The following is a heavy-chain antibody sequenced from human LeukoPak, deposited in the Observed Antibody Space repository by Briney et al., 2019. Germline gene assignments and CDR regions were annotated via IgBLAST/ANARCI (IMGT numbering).Heavy chain of an antibody. V-gene: IGHV4-4*02. D-gene: IGHD5-12*01. J-gene: IGHJ4*02. CDR1: GGSISSTYW. Sequence: PSETLSLTCAVSGGSISSTYWWTWVRQPPGKGLEWIGYIYYSGSTYYNPSLKSRVTISVDTSKNQFSLKLSSVTAADTAVYYCARGVYSGYDLDYWGQGTLVTVSS. CDR3: ARGVYSGYDLDY. CDR2: IYYSGST.